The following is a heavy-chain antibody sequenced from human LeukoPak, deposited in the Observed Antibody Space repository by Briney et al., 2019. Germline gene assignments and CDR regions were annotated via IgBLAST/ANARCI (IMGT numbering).Heavy chain of an antibody. Sequence: GASVKVSFKASGGTFSSYAISWVRQAPGQGLEWMGGIIPIFGTANYAQKFQGRVTITADESTSTAYMELSSLRSEDTAVYYCATVDIVATILNWGQGTLVTVSS. CDR2: IIPIFGTA. V-gene: IGHV1-69*13. D-gene: IGHD5-12*01. CDR3: ATVDIVATILN. J-gene: IGHJ4*02. CDR1: GGTFSSYA.